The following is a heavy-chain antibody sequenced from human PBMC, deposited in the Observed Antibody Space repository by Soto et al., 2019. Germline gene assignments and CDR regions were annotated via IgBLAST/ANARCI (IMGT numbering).Heavy chain of an antibody. CDR1: GFTVSSYE. V-gene: IGHV3-48*03. CDR2: ISSSGSTI. J-gene: IGHJ5*02. D-gene: IGHD3-10*01. Sequence: EVQLVESGGGLVQPGGSLRLSCAASGFTVSSYEMNWVRQAPGKGLEWVSYISSSGSTIYYADSVKGRFTISRDNAKNSLYLQMNSLRAEDTAVYYCARQITMVRGVNWFDPWGQGTLVTVSS. CDR3: ARQITMVRGVNWFDP.